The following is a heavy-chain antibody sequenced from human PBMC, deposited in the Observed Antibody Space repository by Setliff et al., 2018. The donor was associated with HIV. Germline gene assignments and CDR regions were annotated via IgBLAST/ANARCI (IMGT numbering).Heavy chain of an antibody. CDR2: IIPIFGTA. CDR3: ARDSRDIVVVIAPEPEPYYYYGMDV. CDR1: GGTFSSYA. J-gene: IGHJ6*04. V-gene: IGHV1-69*13. Sequence: GASVKVSCKASGGTFSSYAISWVRQAPGQGLEWMGGIIPIFGTANYAQKFQGRVTTTADESTSTAYMELSSLRSEDTAVYYCARDSRDIVVVIAPEPEPYYYYGMDVWGEGTTVTVSS. D-gene: IGHD2-15*01.